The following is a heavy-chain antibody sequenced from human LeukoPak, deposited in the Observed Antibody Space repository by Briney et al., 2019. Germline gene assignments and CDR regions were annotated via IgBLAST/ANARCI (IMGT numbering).Heavy chain of an antibody. CDR3: ARLGQWFGELLPYFDY. J-gene: IGHJ4*02. V-gene: IGHV4-59*01. D-gene: IGHD3-10*01. Sequence: PSETLSLTCTVSGGSISSYYWSWIRQPPGKGLEWIGYIYYSGSTNYNPSLKSRVTISVDTSKNQFSLKLSSVTAADTAVYYCARLGQWFGELLPYFDYWGQGTLVTVSP. CDR2: IYYSGST. CDR1: GGSISSYY.